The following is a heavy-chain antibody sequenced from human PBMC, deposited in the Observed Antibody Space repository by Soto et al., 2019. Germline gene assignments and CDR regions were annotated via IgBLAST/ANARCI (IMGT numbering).Heavy chain of an antibody. V-gene: IGHV1-69*13. CDR1: GGTFSSYA. CDR3: ARDDCSGGSCYHYYYYGMDV. CDR2: IIPIFGTA. Sequence: GASVKVSCKASGGTFSSYAISWVRQAPGQGLEGMGGIIPIFGTANYAQKFQGRVTITADESTSTAYMELSSLRSEDTAVYYCARDDCSGGSCYHYYYYGMDVWGQGTTVTVSS. J-gene: IGHJ6*02. D-gene: IGHD2-15*01.